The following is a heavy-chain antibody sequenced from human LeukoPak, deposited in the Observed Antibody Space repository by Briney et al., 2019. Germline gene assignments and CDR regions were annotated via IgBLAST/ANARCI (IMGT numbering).Heavy chain of an antibody. J-gene: IGHJ4*02. CDR2: IIPIFGTA. CDR3: ARGTEIAVAGTFDY. D-gene: IGHD6-19*01. Sequence: ASVKVSCKASGGTFSSYAISWVRQAPGQGLEWMGRIIPIFGTANYAQKFQGRVTITTDESTSTAYMERSSLRSEDTAVYYCARGTEIAVAGTFDYWGQGTLVTVSS. V-gene: IGHV1-69*05. CDR1: GGTFSSYA.